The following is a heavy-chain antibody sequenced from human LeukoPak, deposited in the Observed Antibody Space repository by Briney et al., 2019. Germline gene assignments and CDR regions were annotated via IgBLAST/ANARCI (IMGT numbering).Heavy chain of an antibody. V-gene: IGHV1-2*02. CDR1: GYNFAHN. CDR3: VVSIQAAAIPAFDS. D-gene: IGHD6-25*01. J-gene: IGHJ4*02. Sequence: ASVKVSCKASGYNFAHNIHWVRQAPGQGHEFMGWINPKNGSTKYAQNFQGRGTMTRDTSINTVYMELSSLGSDDTAVYYCVVSIQAAAIPAFDSWGQGTLVTVSS. CDR2: INPKNGST.